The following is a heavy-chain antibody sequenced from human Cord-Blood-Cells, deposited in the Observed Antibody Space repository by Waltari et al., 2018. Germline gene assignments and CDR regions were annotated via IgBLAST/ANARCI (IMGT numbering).Heavy chain of an antibody. V-gene: IGHV4-59*01. CDR3: ARDFQRYGIVGATGAFDI. J-gene: IGHJ3*02. CDR2: IYYSGST. D-gene: IGHD1-26*01. Sequence: QVQLQESGPGLVKPSETLSLTCTVSGGSISSYYWSWIRQPPGKGLEWIGYIYYSGSTNYNPSLKSRVTISVDTSKNQFSLKLTSLTAADTAVYYCARDFQRYGIVGATGAFDIWGQGTMVTVSS. CDR1: GGSISSYY.